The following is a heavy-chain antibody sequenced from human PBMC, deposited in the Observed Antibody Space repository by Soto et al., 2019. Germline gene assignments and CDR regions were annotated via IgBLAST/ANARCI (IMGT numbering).Heavy chain of an antibody. D-gene: IGHD1-26*01. CDR3: ASVTGGWEPTPQS. V-gene: IGHV1-18*04. CDR1: GYTFTSYG. J-gene: IGHJ5*02. Sequence: VASVKVSYKASGYTFTSYGISWVRQAPGQGLEWMGWISAYNGKTNYAQKLQGRVTMNTDTYTSTDYMELRSLRSDDTAVYYCASVTGGWEPTPQSWGQGTLLTVSS. CDR2: ISAYNGKT.